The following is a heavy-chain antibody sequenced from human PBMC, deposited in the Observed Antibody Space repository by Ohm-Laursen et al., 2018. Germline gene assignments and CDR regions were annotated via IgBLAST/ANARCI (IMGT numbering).Heavy chain of an antibody. V-gene: IGHV4-61*01. CDR2: IYYSGST. J-gene: IGHJ6*02. D-gene: IGHD7-27*01. CDR3: ARAIAGDLSDHYYYGMDV. CDR1: GGSVSSGSYY. Sequence: SDTLSLTCTVSGGSVSSGSYYWSWIRQPPGKGLEWIGYIYYSGSTNYNPSLKSRVTISVDTSKNQFSLKLSSVTAADTAVYYCARAIAGDLSDHYYYGMDVWGQGTTVTVSS.